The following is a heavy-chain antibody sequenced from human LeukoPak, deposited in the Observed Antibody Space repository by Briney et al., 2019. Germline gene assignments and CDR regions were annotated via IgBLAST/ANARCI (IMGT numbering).Heavy chain of an antibody. CDR2: ISAYNGNT. J-gene: IGHJ3*02. CDR1: GYTFTSYG. CDR3: ARGRYDFWSGYQGDAFDI. V-gene: IGHV1-18*01. Sequence: ATVKVSCKASGYTFTSYGISWVRQAPGQGLEWMGWISAYNGNTNYAQKLQGRVTMTTDTSTSTAYMELRSLRSDDTAVYYCARGRYDFWSGYQGDAFDIWGQGTMVTVS. D-gene: IGHD3-3*01.